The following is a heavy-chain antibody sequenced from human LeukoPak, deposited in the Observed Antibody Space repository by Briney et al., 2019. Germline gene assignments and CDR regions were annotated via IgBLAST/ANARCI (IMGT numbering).Heavy chain of an antibody. Sequence: KASETLSLTCTVSGGSMSSGGYYGRWIRQHPGKGLEWIGYIYYSGSTYYNPSLKSRVTISVDTSKNQFSLKLSSVTAADTAVYYCASTSSTTVTPFDYWGQGTLVTVSS. V-gene: IGHV4-31*03. J-gene: IGHJ4*02. CDR1: GGSMSSGGYY. CDR3: ASTSSTTVTPFDY. D-gene: IGHD4-17*01. CDR2: IYYSGST.